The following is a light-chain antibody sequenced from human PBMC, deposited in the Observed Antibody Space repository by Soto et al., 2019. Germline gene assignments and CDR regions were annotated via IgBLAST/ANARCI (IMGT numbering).Light chain of an antibody. CDR2: RAS. J-gene: IGKJ1*01. CDR3: QQYNSFPT. Sequence: DTQMTQSPSTVSASVGDRVTITCQASQSISSWVAWYQQKPGKAPNLLISRASNLQSGVSSRFSGSGSGTEFTLTISSLQPDDFATYYCQQYNSFPTFGQGTKVDIK. V-gene: IGKV1-5*03. CDR1: QSISSW.